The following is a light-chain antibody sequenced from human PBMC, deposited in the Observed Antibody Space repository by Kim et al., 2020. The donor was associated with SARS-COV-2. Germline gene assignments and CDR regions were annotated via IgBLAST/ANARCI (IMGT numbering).Light chain of an antibody. V-gene: IGLV3-21*04. Sequence: SYELTQPPSVSVAPGKTATITCGGNNIGSKTVHWYQQKPGQAPVLVIYYDSDRPSGIPERFSGSNSGNTATLTIRRVEAGDEADYYCQVWDSSSDPYWLFGGGTQLTVL. J-gene: IGLJ3*02. CDR3: QVWDSSSDPYWL. CDR1: NIGSKT. CDR2: YDS.